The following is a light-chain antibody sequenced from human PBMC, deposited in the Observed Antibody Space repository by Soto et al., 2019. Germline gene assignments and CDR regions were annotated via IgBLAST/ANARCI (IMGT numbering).Light chain of an antibody. CDR3: SSYTSSTTWV. CDR1: SSDVGGYNY. CDR2: GVS. Sequence: QSALTQPASVSGSPGQSITISCTGTSSDVGGYNYVSWYQQHPGKAPKLMIYGVSNRPSGVSSRFSGSKSGNTAFLTISALQAEDEADYYCSSYTSSTTWVFGGGTKVTVL. J-gene: IGLJ3*02. V-gene: IGLV2-14*01.